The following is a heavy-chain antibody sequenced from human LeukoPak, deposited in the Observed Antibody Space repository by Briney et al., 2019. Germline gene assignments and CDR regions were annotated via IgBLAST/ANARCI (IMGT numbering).Heavy chain of an antibody. V-gene: IGHV3-30*04. Sequence: GGSLRLSCAASGFTFGSYAMHWVRQAPGKGLEWGAVISYKGSNKYYADSVKGRFTISRDNSKNTLYLQMNSLRAEDTAVYYCARDRAGYSSSWYFSFDYWGQGTLVTVSS. J-gene: IGHJ4*02. CDR1: GFTFGSYA. CDR2: ISYKGSNK. D-gene: IGHD6-13*01. CDR3: ARDRAGYSSSWYFSFDY.